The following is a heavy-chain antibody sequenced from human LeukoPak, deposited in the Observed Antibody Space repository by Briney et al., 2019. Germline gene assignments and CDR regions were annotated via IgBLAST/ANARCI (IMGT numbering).Heavy chain of an antibody. CDR3: ARLSSSSWYYPHWYFDL. Sequence: SETLSLTCTVSGGSTSSSSYYWGWIRQPPGKGLERIGSIYYSGSTYYNPSLKSRVTISVDTSKNQFSLKLSSVTAADTAVYYCARLSSSSWYYPHWYFDLWGRGTLVTVSS. J-gene: IGHJ2*01. CDR1: GGSTSSSSYY. V-gene: IGHV4-39*01. CDR2: IYYSGST. D-gene: IGHD6-13*01.